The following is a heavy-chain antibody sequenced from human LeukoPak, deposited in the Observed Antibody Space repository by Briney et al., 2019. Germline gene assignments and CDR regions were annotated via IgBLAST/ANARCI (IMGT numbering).Heavy chain of an antibody. CDR3: AKHKTVGATTSGRFDP. V-gene: IGHV3-43*01. D-gene: IGHD1-26*01. Sequence: GGSLRLSCAASGFTFDDYTMHWFLKAPGKGLDWVSLISWDGGSTYYADSVKGRFTISRDNSKNSLYLQMNSLRTEDTALYYCAKHKTVGATTSGRFDPWGQGTLVTVSS. J-gene: IGHJ5*02. CDR2: ISWDGGST. CDR1: GFTFDDYT.